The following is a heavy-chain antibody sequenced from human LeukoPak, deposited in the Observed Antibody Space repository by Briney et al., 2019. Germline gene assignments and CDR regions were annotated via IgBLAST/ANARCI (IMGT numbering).Heavy chain of an antibody. Sequence: PGGSLRLSCAASGFTFTTYWMSWVRQAPGKGLEWVANIKQDGTERYYVDSVKGRFTISRDNAKNSLYLQMSSLRVEDTAVYYCASWQWRSRPNDYWGQGTLVIVSS. D-gene: IGHD6-19*01. CDR1: GFTFTTYW. CDR3: ASWQWRSRPNDY. J-gene: IGHJ4*02. CDR2: IKQDGTER. V-gene: IGHV3-7*01.